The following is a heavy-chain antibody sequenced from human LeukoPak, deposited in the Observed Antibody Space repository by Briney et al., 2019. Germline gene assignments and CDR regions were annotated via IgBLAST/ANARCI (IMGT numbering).Heavy chain of an antibody. CDR3: ARSDDSRGYYDYFDY. V-gene: IGHV4-39*01. J-gene: IGHJ4*02. CDR2: IYYSEYT. D-gene: IGHD3-22*01. Sequence: SETLSLTCTVSGGSISSNSYYWGWIRQSPGKGLEWIGTIYYSEYTYYSPSLKSRVTISRDTSKNQFSLELSSVTAADTAVYYCARSDDSRGYYDYFDYWGQGTLVTVSS. CDR1: GGSISSNSYY.